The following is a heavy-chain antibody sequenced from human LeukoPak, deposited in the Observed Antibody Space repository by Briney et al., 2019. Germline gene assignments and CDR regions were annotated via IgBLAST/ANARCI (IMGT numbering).Heavy chain of an antibody. CDR1: GGSISSYY. J-gene: IGHJ3*02. D-gene: IGHD6-13*01. CDR3: ASEAAAAGGAFDI. Sequence: TETLSLTCTVSGGSISSYYWSWIRQPAGKGLEWIGRIYTSGSTNYNPSLKSRVTMSVDTSKNQFSLKLSSVTAADTAVYYCASEAAAAGGAFDIWGQGTMVTVSS. V-gene: IGHV4-4*07. CDR2: IYTSGST.